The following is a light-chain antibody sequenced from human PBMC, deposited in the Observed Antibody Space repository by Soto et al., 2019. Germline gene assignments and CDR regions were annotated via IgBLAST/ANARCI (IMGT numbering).Light chain of an antibody. CDR2: WAS. CDR3: QQYYTCPLT. J-gene: IGKJ4*01. CDR1: QNILYSSNNKNY. Sequence: DIVMTQSPDSLAVSLGERATINCKSSQNILYSSNNKNYLAWYQHKSGQPPKVLVYWASTRESGVPDRCSGRRSGRDFTLTISSLQAEDVAVYCCQQYYTCPLTFGGGTKVEIK. V-gene: IGKV4-1*01.